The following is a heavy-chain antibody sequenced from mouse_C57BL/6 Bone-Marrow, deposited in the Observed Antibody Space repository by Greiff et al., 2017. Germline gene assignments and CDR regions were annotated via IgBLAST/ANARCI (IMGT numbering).Heavy chain of an antibody. CDR2: IGPGSGST. J-gene: IGHJ3*01. CDR1: GYTFTDYY. Sequence: VQLQQSGAELVKPGASVKISCKASGYTFTDYYINWVKQRPGQGLEWLGKIGPGSGSTYYTEKFKGKATLTADKSSSTAYMQLSSLTSEDSAVYFCARLWLRRVSSWFAYWGQGTLVTVSA. CDR3: ARLWLRRVSSWFAY. D-gene: IGHD2-2*01. V-gene: IGHV1-77*01.